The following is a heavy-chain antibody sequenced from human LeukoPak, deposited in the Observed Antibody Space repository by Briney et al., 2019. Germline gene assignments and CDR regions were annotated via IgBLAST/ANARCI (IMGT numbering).Heavy chain of an antibody. D-gene: IGHD3-22*01. CDR2: INPSGGST. Sequence: ASVKVSCKASGYTFTGYYIHWVRQAPGQGLEWMAIINPSGGSTSYAQKFQGRVTMTRDTSTSTVYMELSSLRSEDTAVYYCARDSRPSYDSSGYYYPGDYWGQGTLVTVSS. V-gene: IGHV1-46*01. CDR1: GYTFTGYY. CDR3: ARDSRPSYDSSGYYYPGDY. J-gene: IGHJ4*02.